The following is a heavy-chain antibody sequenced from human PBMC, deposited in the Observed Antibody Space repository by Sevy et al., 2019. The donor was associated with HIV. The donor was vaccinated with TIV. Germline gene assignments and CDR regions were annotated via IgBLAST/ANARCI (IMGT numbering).Heavy chain of an antibody. CDR3: AGSDFDSRGYPPLYYYNMDV. J-gene: IGHJ6*02. D-gene: IGHD3-22*01. CDR2: FIPMFDTA. Sequence: ASVKVSCKASGGTFSNYGISWVRQAPGQGLEWLGGFIPMFDTANYAQKFQGKVTLTADGSTTTAYMELSSLTSDDTAVYYCAGSDFDSRGYPPLYYYNMDVWGQGTTVTVSS. CDR1: GGTFSNYG. V-gene: IGHV1-69*13.